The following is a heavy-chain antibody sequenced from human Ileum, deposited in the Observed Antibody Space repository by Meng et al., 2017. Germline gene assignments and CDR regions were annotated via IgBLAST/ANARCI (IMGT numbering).Heavy chain of an antibody. J-gene: IGHJ4*02. Sequence: HGQLEEEAPGPVEPSGTLSVSSSVSGDSISSSFYWSWVRQSPGKMIVWIGQTYLPGSPNYNPSLESRVTISEDKSMNQFSLRLTSVTAADTGIFYCLRHGGKYFDYWGQGILVTVSS. D-gene: IGHD2-15*01. V-gene: IGHV4-4*02. CDR3: LRHGGKYFDY. CDR2: TYLPGSP. CDR1: GDSISSSFY.